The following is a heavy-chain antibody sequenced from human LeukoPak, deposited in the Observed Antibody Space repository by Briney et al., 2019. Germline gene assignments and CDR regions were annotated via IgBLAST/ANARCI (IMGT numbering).Heavy chain of an antibody. D-gene: IGHD5-24*01. CDR3: AREVNGYNTQSWFDP. V-gene: IGHV1-69*13. Sequence: VASVKVSCKASGGTFSSYAISWVRQAPGQGLEWMGGIIPIFGTANYAQKFQGRVTITADESTSTAYMELSSLRSEDTAVYYCAREVNGYNTQSWFDPWGQGTLVTVSS. CDR1: GGTFSSYA. CDR2: IIPIFGTA. J-gene: IGHJ5*02.